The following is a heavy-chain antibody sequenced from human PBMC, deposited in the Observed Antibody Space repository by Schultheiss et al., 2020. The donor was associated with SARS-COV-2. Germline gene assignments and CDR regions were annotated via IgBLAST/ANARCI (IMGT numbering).Heavy chain of an antibody. J-gene: IGHJ4*02. CDR3: ARGGFGGSYSPSYFDY. V-gene: IGHV3-23*01. CDR2: ISGSGGST. D-gene: IGHD1-26*01. Sequence: GESLKISCAASGFTFSSYAMSWVRQAPGKGLEWVSAISGSGGSTYYADSVKGRFTISRDNSKNTLYLQMSSLRAEDTAVYYCARGGFGGSYSPSYFDYWGQGTLVTVSS. CDR1: GFTFSSYA.